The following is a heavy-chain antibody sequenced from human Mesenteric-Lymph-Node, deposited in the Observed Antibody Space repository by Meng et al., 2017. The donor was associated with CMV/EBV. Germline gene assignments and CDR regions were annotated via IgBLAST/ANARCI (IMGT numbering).Heavy chain of an antibody. CDR3: AKGNTLTVTTSYFDY. CDR1: GFTFDDYA. J-gene: IGHJ4*02. D-gene: IGHD4-17*01. CDR2: ISWNSGSI. V-gene: IGHV3-9*01. Sequence: GGSLRLSCAASGFTFDDYAMHRVRQAPGKGLEWVSGISWNSGSIGYADSVKGRFTISRDNAKNSLYLQMNSLRAEDTALYYCAKGNTLTVTTSYFDYWGQGTLVTVSS.